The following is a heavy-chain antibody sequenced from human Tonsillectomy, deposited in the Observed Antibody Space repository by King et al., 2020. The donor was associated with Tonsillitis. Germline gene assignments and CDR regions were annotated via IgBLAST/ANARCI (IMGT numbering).Heavy chain of an antibody. CDR1: GGSMSRYY. CDR2: IYYTGNT. D-gene: IGHD3-10*01. CDR3: ARHAGASCDF. J-gene: IGHJ4*02. V-gene: IGHV4-59*08. Sequence: QLQESGPGLVKPSETLSLTCTVSGGSMSRYYWSWIRQSPGKGLEWIGYIYYTGNTTYIPSLESRVTISLDTSKNQFSLKLSSMTAADTAVYYCARHAGASCDFWGQGTLVTVSS.